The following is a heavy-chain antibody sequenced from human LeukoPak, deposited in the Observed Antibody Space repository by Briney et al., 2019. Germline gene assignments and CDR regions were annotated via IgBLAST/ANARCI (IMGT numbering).Heavy chain of an antibody. Sequence: PSETLSLTCAVYGGSFSGYYWSWIRQPPGKELEWIGEINHSGSTNYNPSLKSRVTISVDTSKNQFSLKLSSVTAADTAVYYCARLGKGSSWYSYYGMDVWGQGTTVTVSS. CDR1: GGSFSGYY. CDR3: ARLGKGSSWYSYYGMDV. CDR2: INHSGST. J-gene: IGHJ6*02. V-gene: IGHV4-34*01. D-gene: IGHD6-13*01.